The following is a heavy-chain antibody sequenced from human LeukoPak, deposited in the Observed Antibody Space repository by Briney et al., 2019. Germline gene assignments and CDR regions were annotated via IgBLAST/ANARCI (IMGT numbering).Heavy chain of an antibody. CDR1: GLIFRDAW. D-gene: IGHD2-21*01. Sequence: GGSLRLSCEAYGLIFRDAWVSWVRQAPGKGLEWVGRIKSQGGGGTREYGAPVKSRFSISRDDSRNTIYLQMKSLKTEDTGIYYCTHISSVPDRFTSWGQGTLVTVS. V-gene: IGHV3-15*01. CDR2: IKSQGGGGTR. CDR3: THISSVPDRFTS. J-gene: IGHJ5*02.